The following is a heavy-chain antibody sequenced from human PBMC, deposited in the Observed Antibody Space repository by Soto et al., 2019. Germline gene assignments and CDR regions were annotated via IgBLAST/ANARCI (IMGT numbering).Heavy chain of an antibody. CDR1: GFTFSSYS. V-gene: IGHV3-21*01. CDR2: ISSSSSYI. D-gene: IGHD5-18*01. Sequence: GGSLRLSCAASGFTFSSYSMNWVRQAPGKGLEWVSSISSSSSYIYYADSVKGRFTISRDNAKNSLYLQMNSLRAEDTAVYYCARCSSRGDTAMGYGMDVWGQGTTVTVSS. J-gene: IGHJ6*02. CDR3: ARCSSRGDTAMGYGMDV.